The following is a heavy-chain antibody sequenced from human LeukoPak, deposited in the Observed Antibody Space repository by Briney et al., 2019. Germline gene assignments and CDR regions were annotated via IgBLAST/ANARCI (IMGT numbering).Heavy chain of an antibody. D-gene: IGHD3-9*01. Sequence: SETLSLTCTVSGGSISSYYWSWIRQPPGKGLEWIGYIYYSGSTNYNPSLKSRVTISVDTSKNQFSLKLSSVTAADTAVYYCARNYDILTADSLWFDPWGQGTLVTVSS. J-gene: IGHJ5*02. CDR1: GGSISSYY. V-gene: IGHV4-59*08. CDR2: IYYSGST. CDR3: ARNYDILTADSLWFDP.